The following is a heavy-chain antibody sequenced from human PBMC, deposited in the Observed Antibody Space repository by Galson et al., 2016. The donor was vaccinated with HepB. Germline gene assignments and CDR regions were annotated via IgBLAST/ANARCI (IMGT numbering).Heavy chain of an antibody. CDR1: GLTFSTYW. D-gene: IGHD1-7*01. CDR2: LNQDGSLK. J-gene: IGHJ3*01. V-gene: IGHV3-7*01. CDR3: AKWNFAADL. Sequence: SLRLSCAASGLTFSTYWMNWVRQAPGKGLEWVANLNQDGSLKYYADSVRGRFTISRDNAKELVYLQMNSLRAEDTAVYYCAKWNFAADLWGQGTVVTVSS.